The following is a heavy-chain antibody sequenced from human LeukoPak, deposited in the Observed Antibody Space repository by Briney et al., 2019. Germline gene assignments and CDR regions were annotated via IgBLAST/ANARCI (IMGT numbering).Heavy chain of an antibody. CDR2: ISYDGRNK. V-gene: IGHV3-30*18. D-gene: IGHD4-17*01. Sequence: GRSLRLSCAASGFTFGSYGMHWVRQAPGKGLEWVAVISYDGRNKYYVDSVKGRFTISRDNSKNTLYLQMNSLRAVDTAVYYCAKDWHTVTSFDYWGQGTLVTVSS. CDR1: GFTFGSYG. CDR3: AKDWHTVTSFDY. J-gene: IGHJ4*02.